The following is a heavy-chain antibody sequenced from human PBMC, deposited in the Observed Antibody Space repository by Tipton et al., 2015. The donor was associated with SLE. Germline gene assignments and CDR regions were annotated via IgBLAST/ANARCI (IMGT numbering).Heavy chain of an antibody. J-gene: IGHJ4*02. Sequence: TLSLTCTVSGGSISSHYWSWIRQPPGKGLEWIGYINYSGSTNYNPSLKSRVTISVDTSKNQFSLKLSSVTAADTAVYYCARVMIAGAFDYWGQGALVTVSS. CDR1: GGSISSHY. CDR2: INYSGST. D-gene: IGHD3-22*01. V-gene: IGHV4-59*11. CDR3: ARVMIAGAFDY.